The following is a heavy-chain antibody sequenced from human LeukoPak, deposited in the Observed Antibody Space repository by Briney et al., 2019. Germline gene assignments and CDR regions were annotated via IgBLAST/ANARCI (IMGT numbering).Heavy chain of an antibody. V-gene: IGHV3-23*01. CDR1: GFTFSSYA. CDR2: ISGSGGST. CDR3: AKDMGAYCSAGGCRAFDS. J-gene: IGHJ3*01. D-gene: IGHD2-15*01. Sequence: PGGSLRLSCAASGFTFSSYAMSWVRQAPGKGLEWVSAISGSGGSTYYADSVKGRFTISRDNSKNTLYLQMNSLRAEDTAVYYCAKDMGAYCSAGGCRAFDSWGQGTMVTVSS.